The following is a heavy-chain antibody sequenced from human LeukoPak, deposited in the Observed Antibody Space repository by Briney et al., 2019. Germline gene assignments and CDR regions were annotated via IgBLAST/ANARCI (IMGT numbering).Heavy chain of an antibody. CDR2: IQYDGSEK. CDR3: AANPYGSGNYFFFDY. V-gene: IGHV3-30*02. Sequence: GGSLRLSCAASGFTFSSYAMHWVRQAPGKGLEWVASIQYDGSEKYYEDAVKGRFAISRDNSKNTLYLQMNSLRSEDTAVYYCAANPYGSGNYFFFDYWGQGTLVTVSS. CDR1: GFTFSSYA. J-gene: IGHJ4*02. D-gene: IGHD3-10*01.